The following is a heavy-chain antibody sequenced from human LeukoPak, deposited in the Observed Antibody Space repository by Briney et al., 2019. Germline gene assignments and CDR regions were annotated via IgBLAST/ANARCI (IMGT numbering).Heavy chain of an antibody. CDR2: IHYSGTT. Sequence: SETLSLTCTVSGGSISSGEYYWSWIRQPPGKGLEWIGYIHYSGTTYYNPSLKTRVTISLDTSKNQFSLKLSSVTAADTAVYYCARGSTEIDAFDIWGQGTMVTVSS. J-gene: IGHJ3*02. CDR3: ARGSTEIDAFDI. V-gene: IGHV4-30-4*01. D-gene: IGHD4-17*01. CDR1: GGSISSGEYY.